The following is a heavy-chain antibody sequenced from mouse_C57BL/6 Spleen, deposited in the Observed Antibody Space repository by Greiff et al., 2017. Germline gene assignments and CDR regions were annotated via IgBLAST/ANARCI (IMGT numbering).Heavy chain of an antibody. J-gene: IGHJ4*01. D-gene: IGHD1-1*01. V-gene: IGHV7-3*01. CDR3: ARYITVVGTPYPMDY. CDR1: GFTFTDYY. Sequence: EVKLMESGGGLVQPGGSLSLSCAASGFTFTDYYMSWVRQPPGKALVWLGFIRNKANGYTTEYSASVKGRFTISRDNSQSILYLQMNALRAEDSATSYGARYITVVGTPYPMDYWGQGTSVTVSS. CDR2: IRNKANGYTT.